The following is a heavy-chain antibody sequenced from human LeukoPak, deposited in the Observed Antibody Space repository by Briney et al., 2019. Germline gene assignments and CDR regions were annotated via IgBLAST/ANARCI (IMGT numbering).Heavy chain of an antibody. V-gene: IGHV4-59*01. D-gene: IGHD6-13*01. CDR2: IYYSGST. Sequence: SETLSLTCTVSGGSISGYYWSWIRQPPGKGLEWIGYIYYSGSTNYNPSLKSRVTISVDTSKNQFSLKLSSVTAADTAVYYCARVKYSSSWYWFDPWGQGTLVTVSS. J-gene: IGHJ5*02. CDR3: ARVKYSSSWYWFDP. CDR1: GGSISGYY.